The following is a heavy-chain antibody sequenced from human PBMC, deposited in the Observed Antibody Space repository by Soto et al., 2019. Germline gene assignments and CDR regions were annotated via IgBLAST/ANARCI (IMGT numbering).Heavy chain of an antibody. J-gene: IGHJ4*02. CDR2: TYYSGST. Sequence: KPSETLSLTSTVSGGSISSGDYYWSWIRQHPGKGLEWIRYTYYSGSTYYNPSLKSRVTISVDTSKNQFSQKVSSVTAAVTAVYYCGRASYNLAFDYWGQGTLVTVSS. CDR3: GRASYNLAFDY. V-gene: IGHV4-30-4*01. CDR1: GGSISSGDYY. D-gene: IGHD1-26*01.